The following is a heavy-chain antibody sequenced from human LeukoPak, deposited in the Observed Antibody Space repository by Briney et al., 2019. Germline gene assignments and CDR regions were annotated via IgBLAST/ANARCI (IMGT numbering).Heavy chain of an antibody. D-gene: IGHD6-19*01. J-gene: IGHJ6*03. CDR2: ISSSSSYI. V-gene: IGHV3-21*01. Sequence: GGSLRLSCAASGFTFSSYWMSWVRQAPGKGLEWVSSISSSSSYIYYADSVKGRFTISRDNAQNSLYLQMNSLRAEDTAVYYCARSSGWYHRGPDYYYYYMDVWGKGTTVTVS. CDR3: ARSSGWYHRGPDYYYYYMDV. CDR1: GFTFSSYW.